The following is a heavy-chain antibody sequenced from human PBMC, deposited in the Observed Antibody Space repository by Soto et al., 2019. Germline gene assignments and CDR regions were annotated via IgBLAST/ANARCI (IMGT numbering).Heavy chain of an antibody. V-gene: IGHV4-30-4*01. CDR3: AREGYDILTGYGYFDY. J-gene: IGHJ4*02. CDR2: IYYSGST. D-gene: IGHD3-9*01. CDR1: GGHISSGDYY. Sequence: SETLSLTCTVSGGHISSGDYYWSWISQPPGKGLEWIGYIYYSGSTYYNPSLKSRVTISVDTSKNQFSLKLSSVTAADTAVYYCAREGYDILTGYGYFDYWGQGTLVTVSS.